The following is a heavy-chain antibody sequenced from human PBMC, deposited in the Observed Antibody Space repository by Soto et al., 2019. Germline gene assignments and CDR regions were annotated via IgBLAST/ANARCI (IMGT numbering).Heavy chain of an antibody. CDR1: GFTFSSHW. V-gene: IGHV3-74*01. CDR2: INSDGSST. CDR3: ASHESTDLRNAMDV. J-gene: IGHJ6*02. Sequence: EVQLVESGGGLVQPGGSLRLSCAASGFTFSSHWMHWVRQVPGKGLVWVSRINSDGSSTSYADSVKGRFTISRDNAKNTLYLQMNSLRAEDTAVDSCASHESTDLRNAMDVWGQGTTVTVSS. D-gene: IGHD3-16*01.